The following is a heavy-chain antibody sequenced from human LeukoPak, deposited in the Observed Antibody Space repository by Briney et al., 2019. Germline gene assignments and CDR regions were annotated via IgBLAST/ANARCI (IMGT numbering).Heavy chain of an antibody. V-gene: IGHV3-30*18. Sequence: GGSLRLSCAASGFIFSNYGMHWVRQAPGKGLEWVAFISYAGSYNYYADSVKGRVTISRDNSKNTLSLQMNSLRPEDTAVYYCAKSSGDYAGGNWYFDRWGRGTLVTVSS. D-gene: IGHD4-17*01. J-gene: IGHJ2*01. CDR3: AKSSGDYAGGNWYFDR. CDR1: GFIFSNYG. CDR2: ISYAGSYN.